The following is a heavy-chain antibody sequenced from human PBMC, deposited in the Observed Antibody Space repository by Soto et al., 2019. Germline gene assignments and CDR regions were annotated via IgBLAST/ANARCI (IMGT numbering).Heavy chain of an antibody. J-gene: IGHJ4*02. CDR3: ATRGEGYCTNGVCFGLDY. D-gene: IGHD2-8*01. CDR1: SGSISSSNW. V-gene: IGHV4-4*02. CDR2: IYHSGST. Sequence: QVQLQESGPGLVKPSGTLSLTCAVSSGSISSSNWWSWVRQPPGKGLEWIGEIYHSGSTNYNPSLKSRVTISVDKSKNQCSLKLSSVTAADTAVYYCATRGEGYCTNGVCFGLDYWGQGTLVTVSS.